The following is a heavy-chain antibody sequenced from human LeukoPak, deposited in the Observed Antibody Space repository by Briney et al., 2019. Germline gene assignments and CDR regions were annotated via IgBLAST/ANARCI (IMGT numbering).Heavy chain of an antibody. D-gene: IGHD2-2*01. Sequence: SETLSLTCTVSGGSISSYYWSWIRQPPGKGLEWIGYIYYSGSTNYNPSLKSRVTISVDTSKNQFSLKLSSVTAADTAVYYCARENFRTSCCDWYFDLWGRGTLVTVSS. J-gene: IGHJ2*01. CDR3: ARENFRTSCCDWYFDL. CDR2: IYYSGST. V-gene: IGHV4-59*12. CDR1: GGSISSYY.